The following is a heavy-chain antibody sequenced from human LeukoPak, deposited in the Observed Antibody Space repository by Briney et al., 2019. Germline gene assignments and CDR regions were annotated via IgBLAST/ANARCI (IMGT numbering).Heavy chain of an antibody. Sequence: SQTLSLTCTVSGGSISSGGYDWGWIRQPRGKGLEWIGYIYHSGSTYYNPSLKSRVTVSVDTSKNQFSLKLTSVTAADTAVYYCATRPDGPGWFDPWGQGTLVTVSS. CDR2: IYHSGST. V-gene: IGHV4-30-2*01. CDR3: ATRPDGPGWFDP. J-gene: IGHJ5*02. D-gene: IGHD2-8*01. CDR1: GGSISSGGYD.